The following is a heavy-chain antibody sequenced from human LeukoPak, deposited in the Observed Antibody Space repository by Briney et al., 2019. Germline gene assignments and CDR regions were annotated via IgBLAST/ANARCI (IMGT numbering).Heavy chain of an antibody. J-gene: IGHJ4*02. V-gene: IGHV1-2*06. Sequence: ASVKVSCKASGYTFTGYYMHWVRQAPGQGLEWMGRINPNSGGTNYAQKFQGGVTMTRDTSISTAYMELSRLRSDDTAVYYCARPKPLGVGAENFDYWGQGTLVTVSS. CDR2: INPNSGGT. D-gene: IGHD1-26*01. CDR3: ARPKPLGVGAENFDY. CDR1: GYTFTGYY.